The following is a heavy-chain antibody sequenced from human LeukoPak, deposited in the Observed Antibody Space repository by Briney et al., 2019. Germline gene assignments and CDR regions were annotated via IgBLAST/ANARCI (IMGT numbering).Heavy chain of an antibody. CDR2: ITSSSSYV. V-gene: IGHV3-21*04. Sequence: GGSLRLSCEASGFTFSNYNMNWVRQAPGQRLEWVSSITSSSSYVFYADSVKGRFTISRDNAQNSLYLQMNSLRAEDTAVYYCAKDRVHITMVRGVLYYYYYMDVWGKGTTVTISS. D-gene: IGHD3-10*01. CDR1: GFTFSNYN. CDR3: AKDRVHITMVRGVLYYYYYMDV. J-gene: IGHJ6*03.